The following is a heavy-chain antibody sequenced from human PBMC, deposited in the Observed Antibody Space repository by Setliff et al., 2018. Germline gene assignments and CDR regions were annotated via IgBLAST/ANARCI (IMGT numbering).Heavy chain of an antibody. CDR3: ARGGPTLTISRVLVISSFDP. Sequence: SDTLSLTCTVSGDSISSGYYYWTWIRQSAGKGLKWIGHFYTSGNTNYNPSLKSRVTISVDTSKNQFSLKLSPVTAADTATYYCARGGPTLTISRVLVISSFDPWGQGSRVTVSS. CDR1: GDSISSGYYY. CDR2: FYTSGNT. J-gene: IGHJ5*02. D-gene: IGHD3-3*01. V-gene: IGHV4-61*09.